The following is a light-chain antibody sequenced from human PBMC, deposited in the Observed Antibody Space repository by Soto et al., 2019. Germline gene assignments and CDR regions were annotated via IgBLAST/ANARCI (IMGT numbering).Light chain of an antibody. V-gene: IGLV1-40*01. J-gene: IGLJ2*01. CDR3: HSFYSSLSALV. Sequence: QSVLTQPPSVSGAPGQRVTISCTGSSSNIGAGYDVHWYQQLPGTAPKLLIYSNNNRPSGVPDRFSGSKSGTSASLAITGLQAADEADYYCHSFYSSLSALVFGGGTKLTVL. CDR2: SNN. CDR1: SSNIGAGYD.